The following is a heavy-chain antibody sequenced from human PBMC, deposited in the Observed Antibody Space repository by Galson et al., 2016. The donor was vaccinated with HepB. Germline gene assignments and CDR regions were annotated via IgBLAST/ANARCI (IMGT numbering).Heavy chain of an antibody. CDR3: ARGPRGPDSSNWYGAEYFQH. Sequence: SVKVSCKASGYTFNTYGVAWVRQAPGQGLEWMGGIIPIFGIANYAQKFRGRVTITADGSTSTAYMEVNSLRSEDTAVYYCARGPRGPDSSNWYGAEYFQHWGQGTLVTVSS. D-gene: IGHD6-13*01. J-gene: IGHJ1*01. CDR1: GYTFNTYG. V-gene: IGHV1-69*13. CDR2: IIPIFGIA.